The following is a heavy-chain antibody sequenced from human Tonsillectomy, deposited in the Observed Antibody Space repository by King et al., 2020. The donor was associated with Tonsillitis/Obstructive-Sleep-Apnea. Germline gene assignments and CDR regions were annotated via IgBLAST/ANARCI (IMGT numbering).Heavy chain of an antibody. J-gene: IGHJ6*03. V-gene: IGHV4-34*01. Sequence: VQLTQWGAGLLKPSETLSLPCAVYGGSFSGYYWSWIRQPPGKGLEWIGEINHSGSTNYNPSLKSRVTISVDTSKNQFSLKLSSVTAADTAVYYCARVLRFLEWFPYMDVWGKGTTVTVSS. CDR2: INHSGST. D-gene: IGHD3-3*01. CDR1: GGSFSGYY. CDR3: ARVLRFLEWFPYMDV.